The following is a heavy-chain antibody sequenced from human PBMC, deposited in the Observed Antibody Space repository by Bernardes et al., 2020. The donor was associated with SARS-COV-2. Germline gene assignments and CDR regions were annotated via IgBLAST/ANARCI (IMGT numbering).Heavy chain of an antibody. V-gene: IGHV3-21*01. CDR3: ARDFGSSDAFDI. CDR1: GFTFTTYA. J-gene: IGHJ3*02. D-gene: IGHD1-26*01. CDR2: ISPGSSYI. Sequence: GGSLRLSCAASGFTFTTYAMNWVRQAAGKGLEWVSSISPGSSYIFYADSVKGRFTISRDSANNSLHLQMNSLRAEDTAVYYCARDFGSSDAFDIWGQGTMVTVAS.